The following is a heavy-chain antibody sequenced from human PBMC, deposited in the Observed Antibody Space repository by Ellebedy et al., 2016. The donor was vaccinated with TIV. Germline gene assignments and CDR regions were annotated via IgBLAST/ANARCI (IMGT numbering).Heavy chain of an antibody. Sequence: GGSLRLXXAASGFSLRFYIMNWVRQAPGKGLEWVSYIGSSGTTTYYADSVKGRFTISKDNAKNTVYLQTNSLRAEDTAVYYCGRDIYSSVDYWGQGVMVTVSS. D-gene: IGHD2-21*01. V-gene: IGHV3-48*04. CDR1: GFSLRFYI. CDR3: GRDIYSSVDY. CDR2: IGSSGTTT. J-gene: IGHJ4*02.